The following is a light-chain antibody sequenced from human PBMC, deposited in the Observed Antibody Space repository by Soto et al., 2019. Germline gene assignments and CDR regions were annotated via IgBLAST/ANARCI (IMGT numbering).Light chain of an antibody. CDR1: QTVLSSY. V-gene: IGKV3-20*01. J-gene: IGKJ1*01. CDR3: RQYGNPPQT. Sequence: EIVLTQSPGTLSLSPGEAVTLSCRASQTVLSSYVAWYQQKPGQPPRLLIYGASTRAPGIPDRFSGSGSGTDFTLTISRLEPEDFGVFYCRQYGNPPQTFGQGTRVEV. CDR2: GAS.